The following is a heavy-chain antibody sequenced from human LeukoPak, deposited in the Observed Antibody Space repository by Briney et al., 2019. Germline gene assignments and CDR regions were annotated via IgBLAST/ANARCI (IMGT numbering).Heavy chain of an antibody. J-gene: IGHJ4*02. V-gene: IGHV3-30*18. D-gene: IGHD1-26*01. CDR1: GFTFSSYG. Sequence: GGSLRLSCAASGFTFSSYGMHWVRQAPGKGLEWVAVISYDGSNKYYADSVKGRFTISRDNSKNTLYLQMNSLRAEDTAVYYCAKDSGSYRQATFDYWGQGTLVTVSS. CDR2: ISYDGSNK. CDR3: AKDSGSYRQATFDY.